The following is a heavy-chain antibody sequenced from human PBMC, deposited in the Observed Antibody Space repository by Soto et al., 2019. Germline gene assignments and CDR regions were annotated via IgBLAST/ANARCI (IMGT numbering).Heavy chain of an antibody. Sequence: QVQLVQSGAEVKKPGASVKVSCKASGYTFSNYGISWVRQAPGQGLEWMGWISAYNGNKKYAQKRQGRLTMTTDTETSTAYMELRSLRSEDTAVYYCAGDSPPVDYWGQGTLVTVSS. V-gene: IGHV1-18*01. CDR3: AGDSPPVDY. CDR1: GYTFSNYG. CDR2: ISAYNGNK. J-gene: IGHJ4*02.